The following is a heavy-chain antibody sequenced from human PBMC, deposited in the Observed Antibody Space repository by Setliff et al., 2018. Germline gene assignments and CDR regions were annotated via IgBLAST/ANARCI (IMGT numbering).Heavy chain of an antibody. J-gene: IGHJ4*02. CDR2: IWYDGTNK. V-gene: IGHV3-33*08. CDR3: ARDGVPPLNYNFWSGNFEF. Sequence: GGSLRLSCAASGFTFDDYAMTWVRQAPGKGLEWVSGIIWYDGTNKFYADSVKGRFTISRDNSKNTLYLQMNSLRVEDTAVYYCARDGVPPLNYNFWSGNFEFWGQGTLVTVSS. CDR1: GFTFDDYA. D-gene: IGHD3-3*01.